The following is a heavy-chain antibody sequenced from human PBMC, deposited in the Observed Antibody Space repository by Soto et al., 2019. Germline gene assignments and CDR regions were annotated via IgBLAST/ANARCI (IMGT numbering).Heavy chain of an antibody. CDR1: GFTFSSYA. Sequence: QVQLVESGGGVVQPGRSLRLSCAASGFTFSSYAMHWVCQAPGKGLEWVAVISYDGSNKYYADSVKGRFTISRDNSKNTLYLQMNSLRAEDTAVYYCARDKSPYSSGWHNRHFDYWGQGTLVIVSS. D-gene: IGHD6-19*01. CDR2: ISYDGSNK. CDR3: ARDKSPYSSGWHNRHFDY. V-gene: IGHV3-30-3*01. J-gene: IGHJ4*02.